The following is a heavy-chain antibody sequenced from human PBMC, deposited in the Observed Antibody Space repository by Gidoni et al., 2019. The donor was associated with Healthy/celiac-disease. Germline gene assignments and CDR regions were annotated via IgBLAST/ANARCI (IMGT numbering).Heavy chain of an antibody. Sequence: TNYNPSLKSRVTISVDTSKNQFSLKLSSVTAADTAVYYCARLMRSSSWYRLDYWGQGTLVTVSS. CDR3: ARLMRSSSWYRLDY. CDR2: T. J-gene: IGHJ4*02. D-gene: IGHD6-13*01. V-gene: IGHV4-34*01.